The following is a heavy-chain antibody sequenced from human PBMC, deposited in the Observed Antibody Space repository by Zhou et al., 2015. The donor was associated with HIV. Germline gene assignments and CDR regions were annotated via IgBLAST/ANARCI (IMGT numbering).Heavy chain of an antibody. Sequence: QVQLVQSGAEVKKPGSSVKVSCKASGGTFSSYTISWVRQAPGQGLEWMGRIIPILGIANYAQKFQGRVTITADKSTSTAYMELSSLRSEDTAVYYCARDLRTEGYQLLYRIEAHWFDPWGQGTLVTVSS. D-gene: IGHD2-2*02. CDR1: GGTFSSYT. J-gene: IGHJ5*02. CDR3: ARDLRTEGYQLLYRIEAHWFDP. CDR2: IIPILGIA. V-gene: IGHV1-69*08.